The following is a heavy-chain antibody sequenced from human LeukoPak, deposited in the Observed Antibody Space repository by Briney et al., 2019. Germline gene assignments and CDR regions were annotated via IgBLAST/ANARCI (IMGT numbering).Heavy chain of an antibody. CDR2: INPNSGGT. CDR3: ARDSLYCSGGSCYYYYYGMDV. V-gene: IGHV1-2*02. CDR1: GYTFTGYY. D-gene: IGHD2-15*01. Sequence: ASVNVSCKASGYTFTGYYMHWLRQAHGQGLEWMGCINPNSGGTNYAQKFQGRVTMTRDTSISPAYMELSRLRSDDTAVYYCARDSLYCSGGSCYYYYYGMDVWGQGTTVTVSS. J-gene: IGHJ6*02.